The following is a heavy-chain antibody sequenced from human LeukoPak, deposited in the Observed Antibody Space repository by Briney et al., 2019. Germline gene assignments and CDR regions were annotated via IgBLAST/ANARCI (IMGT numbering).Heavy chain of an antibody. Sequence: GGSLRLSCAASGFNFSSHWMSWVRQAPGKGLEWIGNMNQDGSERYYVDSVKGRFTISRDNAKNSLFLQMNSLRGDDTAVYYCARDPEGDYQGLDYWGQGTLVTVSS. CDR3: ARDPEGDYQGLDY. V-gene: IGHV3-7*01. J-gene: IGHJ4*02. CDR2: MNQDGSER. CDR1: GFNFSSHW. D-gene: IGHD2-2*01.